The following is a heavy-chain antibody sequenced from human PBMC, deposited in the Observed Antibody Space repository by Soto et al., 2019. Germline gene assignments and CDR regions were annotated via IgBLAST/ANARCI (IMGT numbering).Heavy chain of an antibody. CDR1: GYTFTNYG. CDR3: ARDNCSGGSCYSMEPAFDY. J-gene: IGHJ4*02. Sequence: ASVKVSCKASGYTFTNYGITWVRQAPGQGLEWMGWISPNSGGTNYAQRFQGRVTMTRDTSISTAYMELSRLGSDDTAVYYCARDNCSGGSCYSMEPAFDYWGQGTLVTVSS. D-gene: IGHD2-15*01. CDR2: ISPNSGGT. V-gene: IGHV1-2*02.